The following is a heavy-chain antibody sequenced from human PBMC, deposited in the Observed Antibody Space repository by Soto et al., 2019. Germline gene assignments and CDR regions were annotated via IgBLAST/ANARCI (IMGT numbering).Heavy chain of an antibody. V-gene: IGHV4-4*07. CDR2: IYSSGST. J-gene: IGHJ5*02. CDR3: ARAQLFSDGSDP. Sequence: QVHLQESGPGLVTPSETLSLTCTVSGGAISTYYWTWIRQPAGKGLEWIGRIYSSGSTKYNPSLLSRVTMSLDRFTNQFSLPLPAVTAADTAVYYSARAQLFSDGSDPWGQGTLVTVSS. D-gene: IGHD5-18*01. CDR1: GGAISTYY.